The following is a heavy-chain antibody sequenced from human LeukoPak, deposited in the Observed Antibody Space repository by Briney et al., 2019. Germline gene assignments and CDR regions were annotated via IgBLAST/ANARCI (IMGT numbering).Heavy chain of an antibody. D-gene: IGHD1-26*01. J-gene: IGHJ3*02. CDR3: ARTDIVGATTLGVRALDI. V-gene: IGHV1-69*04. Sequence: SVKVSCKASGGTFSSYAISWVRQAPGQGLEWMGRIIPILGIANYAQKFQGRVTITADKSTSTAYMELSCLRSEDTAVYYCARTDIVGATTLGVRALDIWGQGTMVTVSS. CDR1: GGTFSSYA. CDR2: IIPILGIA.